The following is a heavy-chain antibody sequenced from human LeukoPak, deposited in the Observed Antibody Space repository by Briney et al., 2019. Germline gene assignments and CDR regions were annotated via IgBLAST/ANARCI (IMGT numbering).Heavy chain of an antibody. CDR2: IHSGGNT. CDR3: ARDLNSSGSY. CDR1: GSAVSSSY. D-gene: IGHD6-25*01. V-gene: IGHV3-53*01. Sequence: TGGSLRLSCAASGSAVSSSYMSWVRQAPGKGLEWVSVIHSGGNTYYADSVKGRFTIPRDNSKNTLYLQMNSLRADDTAVYYCARDLNSSGSYCGQGVLVTVSS. J-gene: IGHJ4*02.